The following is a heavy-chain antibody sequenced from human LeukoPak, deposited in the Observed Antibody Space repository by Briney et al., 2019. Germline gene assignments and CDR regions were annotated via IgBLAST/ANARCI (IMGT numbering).Heavy chain of an antibody. Sequence: GASVKVSCKASGYTFTSYYMHWVRQAPGQGLEWMGIIDPSGGSTSYAQKFQGRVTMTRDTSTSTVYMELSSLRSEDTAVYYCARGVDYYYDSSGYPQTFDYWGQGTLVTVSS. CDR1: GYTFTSYY. CDR2: IDPSGGST. J-gene: IGHJ4*02. V-gene: IGHV1-46*01. D-gene: IGHD3-22*01. CDR3: ARGVDYYYDSSGYPQTFDY.